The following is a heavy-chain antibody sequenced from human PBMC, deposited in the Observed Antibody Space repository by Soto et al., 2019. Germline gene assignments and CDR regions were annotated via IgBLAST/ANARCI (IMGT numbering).Heavy chain of an antibody. Sequence: PGGSLRLSCAASGFTFSSYEMNWVRQAPGKGLEWVSYISSSGSTIYYAGSVKGRFTISRDNAKNSLYLQMNSLRAEDTAVYYCARDLRFYYYGMDVWGQGTTVTVSS. D-gene: IGHD3-3*01. V-gene: IGHV3-48*03. CDR2: ISSSGSTI. CDR3: ARDLRFYYYGMDV. J-gene: IGHJ6*02. CDR1: GFTFSSYE.